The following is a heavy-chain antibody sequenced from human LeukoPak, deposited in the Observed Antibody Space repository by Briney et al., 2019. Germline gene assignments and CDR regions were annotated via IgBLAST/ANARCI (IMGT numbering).Heavy chain of an antibody. D-gene: IGHD4-17*01. J-gene: IGHJ4*02. Sequence: SETLSLTCTVSGGSIISSTYYWGWIRQPPGKGLEWIGEINHSGSTNYNPSLKSRVTISVDTSKNQFSLKLSSVTAADTAVYYCARIGYGAGYWGQGTLVTVSS. CDR3: ARIGYGAGY. V-gene: IGHV4-39*07. CDR1: GGSIISSTYY. CDR2: INHSGST.